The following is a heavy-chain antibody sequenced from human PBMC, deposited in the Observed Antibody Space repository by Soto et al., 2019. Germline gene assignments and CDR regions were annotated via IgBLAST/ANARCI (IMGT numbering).Heavy chain of an antibody. V-gene: IGHV4-34*01. J-gene: IGHJ4*02. CDR3: ARGGGNPASTNDY. CDR2: VNRRGST. Sequence: QVQLEQWGAGLLKPSETLSLTCGLHGGSFSYFYWSWIRQPPGKGLEWIGEVNRRGSTNYNPSLKSRVSITVDTSKTQFSLKLNSVTAADTAVYYCARGGGNPASTNDYWGQGILVTVSS. D-gene: IGHD3-16*01. CDR1: GGSFSYFY.